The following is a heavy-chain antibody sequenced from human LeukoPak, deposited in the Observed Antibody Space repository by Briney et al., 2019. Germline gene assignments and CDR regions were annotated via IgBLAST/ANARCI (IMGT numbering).Heavy chain of an antibody. CDR2: IKQDGSEK. CDR3: AGGTGWLIDY. CDR1: GSTFSGYW. D-gene: IGHD6-19*01. J-gene: IGHJ4*02. Sequence: GGSLRLSCAASGSTFSGYWMNWVRQVPGKGLEWVANIKQDGSEKYYVDSVKGRFTISRDNAKNSLYLQLNSLRAEDTAVYYCAGGTGWLIDYWGQGTLVTVSS. V-gene: IGHV3-7*04.